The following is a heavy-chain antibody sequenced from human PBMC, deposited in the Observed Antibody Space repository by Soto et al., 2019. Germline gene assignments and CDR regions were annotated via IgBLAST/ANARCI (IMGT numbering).Heavy chain of an antibody. D-gene: IGHD3-16*01. CDR2: IWYDGSNK. CDR3: ARGSFPGGLTSYYYYYMDV. CDR1: GFTFSSYG. J-gene: IGHJ6*03. Sequence: GGSLRLSCAASGFTFSSYGMHWVRQAPGKGLEWVAVIWYDGSNKYYADSVKGRFTISRDNSKNTLYLQMNSLRAEDTAVYYCARGSFPGGLTSYYYYYMDVWGKGTTVTVSS. V-gene: IGHV3-33*01.